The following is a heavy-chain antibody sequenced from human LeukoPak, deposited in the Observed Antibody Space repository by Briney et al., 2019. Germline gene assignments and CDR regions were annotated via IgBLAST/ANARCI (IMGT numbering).Heavy chain of an antibody. D-gene: IGHD1-26*01. CDR1: GFTFSTYS. Sequence: GGSLRLSCAASGFTFSTYSMIWVRQAPGEGLEWVSSIESTSSYIYYADSVKGRFTISRDNAKNSLYLQMNSLRAEDTAVYYCARVFPVGATGCLDFWGQGTLVTVSS. J-gene: IGHJ4*02. V-gene: IGHV3-21*01. CDR2: IESTSSYI. CDR3: ARVFPVGATGCLDF.